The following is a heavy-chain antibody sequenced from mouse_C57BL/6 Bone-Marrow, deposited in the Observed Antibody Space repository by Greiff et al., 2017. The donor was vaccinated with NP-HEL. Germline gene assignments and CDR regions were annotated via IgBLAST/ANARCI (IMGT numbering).Heavy chain of an antibody. CDR3: ARPETAKARGY. J-gene: IGHJ2*01. CDR1: GYAFTNYL. V-gene: IGHV1-54*01. Sequence: QVQLQQSGAELVRPGTSVKVSCKASGYAFTNYLIEWVKQRPGQGLEWIGVINPGSGGTNYNEKFKGKATLTADKSSITAYMQRSSLTSEDSAFYFCARPETAKARGYWGQGTTLTVSS. CDR2: INPGSGGT. D-gene: IGHD3-2*02.